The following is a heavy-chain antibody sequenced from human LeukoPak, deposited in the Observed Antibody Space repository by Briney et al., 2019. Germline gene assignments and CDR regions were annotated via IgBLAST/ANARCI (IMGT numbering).Heavy chain of an antibody. Sequence: GGSLRLSCVASEFTFNNFAINWVRQAPGKGLEWVAAASGSVASTYHADSVRGRFTISRDKSKNTVYLQMNSLRVEDTAVYHCAKGLSANGHFNAFDIWGQGTMVTVSS. J-gene: IGHJ3*02. CDR2: ASGSVAST. D-gene: IGHD3-3*02. CDR3: AKGLSANGHFNAFDI. CDR1: EFTFNNFA. V-gene: IGHV3-23*01.